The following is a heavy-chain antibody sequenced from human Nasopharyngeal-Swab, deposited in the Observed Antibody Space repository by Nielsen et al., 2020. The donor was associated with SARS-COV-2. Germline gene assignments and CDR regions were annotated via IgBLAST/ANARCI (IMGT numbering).Heavy chain of an antibody. CDR3: ARDSLDYYDSSGLGY. J-gene: IGHJ4*02. CDR2: IYSGGST. CDR1: GFTFSDYY. V-gene: IGHV3-53*04. Sequence: GESLKISCAASGFTFSDYYMSWVRQAPGKGLEWVSVIYSGGSTYYADSVKGRFTISRHNSKNTLYLQMNSLRAEDTAVYYCARDSLDYYDSSGLGYWGQGTLVTVSS. D-gene: IGHD3-22*01.